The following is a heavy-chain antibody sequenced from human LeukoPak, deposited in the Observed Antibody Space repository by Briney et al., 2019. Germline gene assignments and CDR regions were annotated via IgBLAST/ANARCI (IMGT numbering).Heavy chain of an antibody. Sequence: SETLSLTCAVYGGSFSGYYWSWIRQPPGKGLEWIGEINHSGSTNYNPSLKSRFTISVDTSKNQFSLKLSSVTAADTAVYYCAREGSVDYAYPWADYWGQGTLVTVSS. CDR3: AREGSVDYAYPWADY. J-gene: IGHJ4*02. D-gene: IGHD4-17*01. CDR1: GGSFSGYY. V-gene: IGHV4-34*01. CDR2: INHSGST.